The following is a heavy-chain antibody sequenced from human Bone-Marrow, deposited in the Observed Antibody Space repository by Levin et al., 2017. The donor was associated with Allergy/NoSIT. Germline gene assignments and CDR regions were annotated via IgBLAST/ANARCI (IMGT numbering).Heavy chain of an antibody. CDR1: GFTFSSYS. Sequence: GGSLRLSCAASGFTFSSYSMNWVRQAPGKGLEWLSYISGSGSPIYYADSVKGRFTISRDNAKNSLYLQMNSLGDEDTAVYYCARDRDWAFDYWGQGTLVTVSS. D-gene: IGHD3-9*01. CDR2: ISGSGSPI. J-gene: IGHJ4*02. V-gene: IGHV3-48*02. CDR3: ARDRDWAFDY.